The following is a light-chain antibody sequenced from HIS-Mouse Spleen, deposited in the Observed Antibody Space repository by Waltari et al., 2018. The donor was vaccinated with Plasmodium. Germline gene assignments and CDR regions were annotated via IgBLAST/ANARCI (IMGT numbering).Light chain of an antibody. CDR3: SSYTSSSTLV. Sequence: QSALTQPASVSGSPGQSITISCTGTSSDVGGYNYVSCYQQHPGKAPKRIIYDVSNRPSGVSNRFSGSKSGNTASLTISGLQAEDEADYYCSSYTSSSTLVFGGGTKLTVL. CDR1: SSDVGGYNY. V-gene: IGLV2-14*03. J-gene: IGLJ2*01. CDR2: DVS.